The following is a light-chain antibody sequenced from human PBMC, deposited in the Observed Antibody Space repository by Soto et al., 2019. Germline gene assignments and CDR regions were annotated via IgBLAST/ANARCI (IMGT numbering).Light chain of an antibody. V-gene: IGKV1-39*01. CDR2: GAA. J-gene: IGKJ2*01. Sequence: DIQMTQSPSSLSASVGDRVSISCRTSQNIDRYLNWYQQKPGKAPQVLISGAASLQSGVPSRFSGSGSGTEFTPSISSLQPEDFATYFCQQSYSAPYTFGQGTRLEI. CDR1: QNIDRY. CDR3: QQSYSAPYT.